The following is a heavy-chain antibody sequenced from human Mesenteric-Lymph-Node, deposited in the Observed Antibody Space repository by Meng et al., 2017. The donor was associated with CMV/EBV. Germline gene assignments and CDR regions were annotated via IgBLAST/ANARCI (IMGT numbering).Heavy chain of an antibody. D-gene: IGHD3-3*01. CDR2: ISGSSSHK. J-gene: IGHJ4*02. Sequence: GESLKISCRASGFTFSTNTMNWVRQAPGKGLEWVSSISGSSSHKAYPDSLKGRFTISRDNVENSLYLQMSSLRAEDTAVYYCVRVVPDYDFWSGYLYLVSWGQGTLVTVSS. CDR1: GFTFSTNT. CDR3: VRVVPDYDFWSGYLYLVS. V-gene: IGHV3-21*01.